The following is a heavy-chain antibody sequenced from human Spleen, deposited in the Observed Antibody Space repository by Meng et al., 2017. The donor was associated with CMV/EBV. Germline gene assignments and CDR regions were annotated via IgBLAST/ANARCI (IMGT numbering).Heavy chain of an antibody. D-gene: IGHD5-18*01. CDR1: YTFTSYG. CDR3: ARSKRAAVVIPDWFDP. CDR2: ISAYNGNT. J-gene: IGHJ5*02. Sequence: YTFTSYGISWVRQAAGQGLEWMGWISAYNGNTKYAQKLQGRVTMTTDTSTSMAYMELRSLRSDDTAVYYCARSKRAAVVIPDWFDPWGQGTLVTVSS. V-gene: IGHV1-18*01.